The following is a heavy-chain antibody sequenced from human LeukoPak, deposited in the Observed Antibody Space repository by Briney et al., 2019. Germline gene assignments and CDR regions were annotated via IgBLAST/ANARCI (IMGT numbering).Heavy chain of an antibody. CDR1: GFIFSSYT. Sequence: PGGSLTLSCAASGFIFSSYTMNWVRQAPGKGLEWVSYTSSSSSTIYYADSVKGRFTISRDNAKNSLYLQMNSLKAEDTAVYYCARDWGYCSSTSCYTRSWGQGTLVTVSS. D-gene: IGHD2-2*02. CDR2: TSSSSSTI. J-gene: IGHJ5*02. V-gene: IGHV3-48*01. CDR3: ARDWGYCSSTSCYTRS.